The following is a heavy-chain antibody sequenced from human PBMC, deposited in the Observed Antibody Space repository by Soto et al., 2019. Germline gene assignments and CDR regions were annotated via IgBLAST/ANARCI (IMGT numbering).Heavy chain of an antibody. CDR1: GFTFTRAW. J-gene: IGHJ4*01. CDR3: AADLPDWGAYAFDY. Sequence: EVQLVESGGDSVQPGGSLRLTCAASGFTFTRAWLNWVRQAPGKGLEWVGRAKSEINGGAIDYAAPVKGRFTISRDASQNTFYLQMNSLRADDTAVYHCAADLPDWGAYAFDYWGHGTQVTVSS. D-gene: IGHD3-16*01. CDR2: AKSEINGGAI. V-gene: IGHV3-15*07.